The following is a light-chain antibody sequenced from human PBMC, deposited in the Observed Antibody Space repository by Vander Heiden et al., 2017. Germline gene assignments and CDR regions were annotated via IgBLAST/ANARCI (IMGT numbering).Light chain of an antibody. J-gene: IGKJ5*01. V-gene: IGKV1-13*02. CDR2: DAS. CDR1: QGISSA. Sequence: ALQLTQSPSSLSASVGHRVTITGRASQGISSAVDWYHHKPGKAPKLLIYDASNLESGVPSRFSGSGSGTDFTLSISSLQPEDFATYYCQHFTSFPITFGQGTRLEI. CDR3: QHFTSFPIT.